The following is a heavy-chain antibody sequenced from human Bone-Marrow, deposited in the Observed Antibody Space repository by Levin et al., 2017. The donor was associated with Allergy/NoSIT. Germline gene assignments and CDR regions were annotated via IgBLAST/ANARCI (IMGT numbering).Heavy chain of an antibody. J-gene: IGHJ6*02. CDR2: IWHHGSFL. V-gene: IGHV3-33*01. CDR1: GFPFSDYG. D-gene: IGHD1-26*01. CDR3: VRSQYCAGATCNYGMDV. Sequence: GGSLRLSCAASGFPFSDYGMNWVRQAPGKGLEWVALIWHHGSFLSYGDSVKGRCTVSRDNSKNMLYPQMNSLSAADTAVYYCVRSQYCAGATCNYGMDVWGQGTTVTVSS.